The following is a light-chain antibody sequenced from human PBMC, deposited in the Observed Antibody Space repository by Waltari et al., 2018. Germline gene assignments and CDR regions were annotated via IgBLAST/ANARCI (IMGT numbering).Light chain of an antibody. CDR2: TNI. J-gene: IGLJ1*01. CDR1: SSNLGTGYD. V-gene: IGLV1-40*01. CDR3: QSFDISLNGAV. Sequence: QSVLTQPPSVSGAPGQRVTISCTGGSSNLGTGYDVHWYQQLPGTAPKLLTYTNIYRPSRVPDRFSGSKSGTSASLIIAGLQAEDAADYYCQSFDISLNGAVFGAGTKVTVL.